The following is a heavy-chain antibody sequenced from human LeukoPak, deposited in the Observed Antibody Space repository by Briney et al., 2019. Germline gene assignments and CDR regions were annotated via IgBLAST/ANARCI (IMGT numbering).Heavy chain of an antibody. J-gene: IGHJ6*02. CDR2: IKSKTDGGTT. D-gene: IGHD2-2*01. CDR1: GFSFSNAW. V-gene: IGHV3-15*01. CDR3: AKDRRYCSSTSCHGDYYYGMDV. Sequence: GGSLRLSCAASGFSFSNAWMSWVRQAPGKGLEWVGRIKSKTDGGTTDYGAPVKGRFTISRDDSKNTLYLQMNSLRAEDTAVYYCAKDRRYCSSTSCHGDYYYGMDVWGQGATVTVSS.